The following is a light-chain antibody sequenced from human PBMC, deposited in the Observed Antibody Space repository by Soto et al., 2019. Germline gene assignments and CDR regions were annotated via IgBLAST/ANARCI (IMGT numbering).Light chain of an antibody. CDR1: QSVSSN. Sequence: EIVMTQSPGTLSVSPGESATLSCRASQSVSSNFAWYQQKPGQAPRLLIYDTSTRATGVPARFSGSWSGTEFTLPISSLQSEDVAVYYCQQYNNWPLTFGQGTKLEIK. CDR2: DTS. J-gene: IGKJ2*01. CDR3: QQYNNWPLT. V-gene: IGKV3-15*01.